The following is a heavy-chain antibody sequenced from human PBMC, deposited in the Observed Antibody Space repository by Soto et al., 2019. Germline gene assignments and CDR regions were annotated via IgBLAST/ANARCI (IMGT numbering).Heavy chain of an antibody. J-gene: IGHJ5*02. CDR3: ARQERGQWLGTCDP. CDR2: MNPNSGNT. CDR1: GYNFTRYD. V-gene: IGHV1-8*01. Sequence: QVQLVQSGAEVKKPGASVKVSCKASGYNFTRYDINWVRQATGQGLEWMGWMNPNSGNTGYAQKFQGRVTMTRNTSISTAYMELSSLRSEDTAVYYCARQERGQWLGTCDPWGQGTLVTVSS. D-gene: IGHD6-19*01.